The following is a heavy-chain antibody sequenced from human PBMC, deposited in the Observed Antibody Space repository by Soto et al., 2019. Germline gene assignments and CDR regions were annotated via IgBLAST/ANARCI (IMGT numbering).Heavy chain of an antibody. CDR2: ISAYNGNT. V-gene: IGHV1-18*01. CDR3: AGYPRVPAAMHQTFDY. CDR1: GYTFTSYG. D-gene: IGHD2-2*01. Sequence: QVQLVQSGAEVKKPGASVKVSCKASGYTFTSYGISWVRQAPGQGLEWMGWISAYNGNTNYAQKLQGRVTMTTDTPTSTADMELRSLRSDDTAVYYCAGYPRVPAAMHQTFDYWGQGTLVTVSS. J-gene: IGHJ4*02.